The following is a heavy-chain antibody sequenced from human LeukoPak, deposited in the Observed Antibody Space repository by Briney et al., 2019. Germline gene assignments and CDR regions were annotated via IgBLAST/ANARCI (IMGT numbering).Heavy chain of an antibody. CDR2: MYCGGST. J-gene: IGHJ3*01. V-gene: IGHV4-61*01. CDR1: GGSVSSGSYY. Sequence: SETLSLTCTVSGGSVSSGSYYWSWIRQPSGKELEWIGYMYCGGSTTYNPSLKSRLTISIDTSKNQFSLKLSSVTAADTAVYYCARESDAFDVWGQGTMVTVSS. CDR3: ARESDAFDV.